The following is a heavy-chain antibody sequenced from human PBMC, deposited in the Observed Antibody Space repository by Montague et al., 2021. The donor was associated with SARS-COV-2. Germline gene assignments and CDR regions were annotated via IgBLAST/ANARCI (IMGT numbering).Heavy chain of an antibody. CDR2: TYYSGST. CDR1: GGSISSYY. D-gene: IGHD5-12*01. Sequence: SETLSLTCTVSGGSISSYYWNWIRQSPGKGLEWIGYTYYSGSTKYNPSLKSRVTISVDTSKSQMSLRLNSVTAADTAVYYCARTRGYDPLFDFWGQGTLVTVSS. J-gene: IGHJ4*02. V-gene: IGHV4-59*01. CDR3: ARTRGYDPLFDF.